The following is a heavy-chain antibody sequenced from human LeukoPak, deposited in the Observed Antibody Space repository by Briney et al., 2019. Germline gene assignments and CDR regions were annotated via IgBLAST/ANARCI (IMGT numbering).Heavy chain of an antibody. V-gene: IGHV3-23*01. D-gene: IGHD4-17*01. CDR2: ISGSGGST. J-gene: IGHJ1*01. CDR3: AKDYGDYPAEYFQH. Sequence: PGRSLRLSCAASGFTFSSYGIHWVRQAPGKGLEWVSAISGSGGSTYYADSVKGRFTISRDNSKNTLYLQMNSLRAEDTAVYYCAKDYGDYPAEYFQHWGQGTLVTVSS. CDR1: GFTFSSYG.